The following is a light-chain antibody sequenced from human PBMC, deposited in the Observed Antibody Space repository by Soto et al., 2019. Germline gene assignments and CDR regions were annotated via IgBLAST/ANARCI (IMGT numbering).Light chain of an antibody. J-gene: IGKJ2*01. CDR2: DAS. V-gene: IGKV3-11*01. Sequence: EIVLTQSPPTLSLSPGERATLSCRASQSVGSYLGWYQHKPGQAPRLLIYDASNRAPGIPARFSGSGSGTDFTLTISSLEPEDFAVYYCQQRSNWPRGTFGQGTKLEIK. CDR1: QSVGSY. CDR3: QQRSNWPRGT.